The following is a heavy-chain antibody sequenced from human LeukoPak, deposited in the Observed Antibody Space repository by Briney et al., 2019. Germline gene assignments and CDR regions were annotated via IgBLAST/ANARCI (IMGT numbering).Heavy chain of an antibody. CDR3: ARGNGGDYDYVWGSYPLPVY. J-gene: IGHJ4*02. Sequence: PSETLSLTCAVYGGSFSGYYWSWIRQPPGKGLEWIGEINHSGSTNYNPSLKSRVTISVDTSKNQFSLKLSFVTAADTAVYYCARGNGGDYDYVWGSYPLPVYWGQGTLVTVSS. CDR1: GGSFSGYY. D-gene: IGHD3-16*02. V-gene: IGHV4-34*01. CDR2: INHSGST.